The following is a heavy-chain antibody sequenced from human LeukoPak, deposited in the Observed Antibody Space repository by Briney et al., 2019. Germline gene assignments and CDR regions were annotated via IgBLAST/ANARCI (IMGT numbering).Heavy chain of an antibody. Sequence: ASVKVSCKASGGTLSSYAISWVRQAPGQGLEWMGWINPNSGGTNYAQKFQGRVTMTRDTSISTAYMELSRLRSDDTAVYYCARDLGGGSYVFDYWGQGTLVTVSS. D-gene: IGHD1-26*01. V-gene: IGHV1-2*02. CDR1: GGTLSSYA. CDR2: INPNSGGT. CDR3: ARDLGGGSYVFDY. J-gene: IGHJ4*02.